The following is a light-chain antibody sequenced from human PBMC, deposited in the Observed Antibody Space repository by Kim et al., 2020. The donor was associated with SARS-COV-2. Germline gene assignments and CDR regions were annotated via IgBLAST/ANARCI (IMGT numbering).Light chain of an antibody. Sequence: QSVLTQPASVSGSPGQSLTISCTGTSSDMGAYYFVSWYQQRRGTAPKLIIYAVDKRPSGVSSHFACSKSGTTAPLTISGLQSDDEGDYYCTSFTRRRSYVFGAGTKVTVL. CDR2: AVD. CDR1: SSDMGAYYF. J-gene: IGLJ1*01. V-gene: IGLV2-14*01. CDR3: TSFTRRRSYV.